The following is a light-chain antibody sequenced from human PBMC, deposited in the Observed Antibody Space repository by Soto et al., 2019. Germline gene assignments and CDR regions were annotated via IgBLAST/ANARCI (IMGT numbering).Light chain of an antibody. CDR2: EVS. CDR1: SSDVGGYNY. CDR3: SSYAGSNIYV. Sequence: QAVLTQPPSASGSPGQSVTISCTGTSSDVGGYNYVSWYQQHPGKAPKLMIYEVSKRPSGVPDRFSGSKSGNTASLTVSGLQAEDEADYYCSSYAGSNIYVFGTGTQLTV. V-gene: IGLV2-8*01. J-gene: IGLJ1*01.